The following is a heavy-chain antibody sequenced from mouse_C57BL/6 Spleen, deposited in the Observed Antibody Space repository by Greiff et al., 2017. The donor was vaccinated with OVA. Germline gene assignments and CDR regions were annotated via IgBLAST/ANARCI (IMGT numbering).Heavy chain of an antibody. V-gene: IGHV1-52*01. CDR2: IDPSDSET. D-gene: IGHD2-3*01. CDR1: GYTFTSYW. CDR3: ARSDGYYGGAY. J-gene: IGHJ3*01. Sequence: QVQLQQPGAELVRPGSSVKLSCKASGYTFTSYWMHWVKQRPIQGLEWIGNIDPSDSETHYNQKFKDKATLTVDKSSSTAYMQLSSLTSEDSAVYYCARSDGYYGGAYWGQGTLVTVSA.